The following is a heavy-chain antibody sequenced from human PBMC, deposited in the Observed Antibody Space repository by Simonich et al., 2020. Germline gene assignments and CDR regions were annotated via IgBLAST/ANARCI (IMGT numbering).Heavy chain of an antibody. D-gene: IGHD6-13*01. CDR2: ISWNSGSI. Sequence: EVQLVESGGGLVQPGRSLRLSCAASGFTFDDYAMHWVRQAPGKGVEGGSGISWNSGSIGYADSGKGRFTISRDNAKNSLYLQMNSLRAEDTALYYCAKDVAAAGTEYFQHWGQGTLVTVSS. J-gene: IGHJ1*01. CDR1: GFTFDDYA. V-gene: IGHV3-9*01. CDR3: AKDVAAAGTEYFQH.